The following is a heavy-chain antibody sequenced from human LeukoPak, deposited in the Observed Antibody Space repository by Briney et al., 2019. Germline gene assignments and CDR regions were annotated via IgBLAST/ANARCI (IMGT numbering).Heavy chain of an antibody. J-gene: IGHJ5*02. CDR3: ARQSTIAAAKIDP. D-gene: IGHD6-25*01. CDR2: IYYSGST. CDR1: GGSISDSNYY. Sequence: SETLSLTCTVSGGSISDSNYYWGWIRQPPGRGLEWIANIYYSGSTYYSPSLKSRVTVSVDTSKNQFSLNLSSVTAADTAIYYCARQSTIAAAKIDPWGQGSLVTVSS. V-gene: IGHV4-39*01.